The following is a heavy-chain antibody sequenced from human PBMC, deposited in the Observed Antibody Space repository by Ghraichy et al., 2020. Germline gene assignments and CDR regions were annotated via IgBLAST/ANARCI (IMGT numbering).Heavy chain of an antibody. CDR2: INHSGST. CDR1: GGSLSGYY. D-gene: IGHD2-21*01. CDR3: ARPPPRRLHSYYMDV. Sequence: GSLRLSCAVYGGSLSGYYWSWIRQPPGKGLEWIGEINHSGSTNYNPSLKSRVTISVDTSKNQFSLKLSSVTAADTAVYYCARPPPRRLHSYYMDVWGKGTTVTVSS. V-gene: IGHV4-34*01. J-gene: IGHJ6*03.